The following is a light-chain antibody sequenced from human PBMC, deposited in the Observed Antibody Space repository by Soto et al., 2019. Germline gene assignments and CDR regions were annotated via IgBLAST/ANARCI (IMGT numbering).Light chain of an antibody. CDR3: QQYGSSPLT. J-gene: IGKJ4*01. CDR1: QSVSSN. Sequence: LTQSPGSLSLSPGERASLSCRASQSVSSNLAWYQQKPGQAPRLLIYGASSRATGIPDRFSGSGSGTDFTLTISRLEPEDFAVYYCQQYGSSPLTFGGGTKVDI. CDR2: GAS. V-gene: IGKV3-20*01.